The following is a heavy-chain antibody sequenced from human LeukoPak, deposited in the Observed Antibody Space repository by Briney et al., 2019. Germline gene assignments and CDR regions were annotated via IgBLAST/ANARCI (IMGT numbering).Heavy chain of an antibody. D-gene: IGHD3-10*01. CDR3: ARVPRRGDQFDP. Sequence: GASVKVSCKAYGYTFTGYYMHWVRQAPGQGLEWMGWMNPQSGDTDYAQKFQGRVTMTRSPSITTAYMELTSLTYEDTAVYYCARVPRRGDQFDPWGQGTLVTVSS. CDR1: GYTFTGYY. CDR2: MNPQSGDT. J-gene: IGHJ5*02. V-gene: IGHV1-8*02.